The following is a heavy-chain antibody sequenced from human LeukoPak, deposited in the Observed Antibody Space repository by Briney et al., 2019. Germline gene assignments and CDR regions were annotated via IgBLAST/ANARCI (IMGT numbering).Heavy chain of an antibody. CDR3: AKGAMTLAYCGGDCYQSWYFDL. V-gene: IGHV3-23*01. D-gene: IGHD2-21*01. J-gene: IGHJ2*01. Sequence: GGSLRLSCAASGFTVSSNYMSWVRQAPGKGLEWVSAISGSGGSTYYADSVKGRFTISRDNSKNTPYLQMNSLRAEDTAVYYCAKGAMTLAYCGGDCYQSWYFDLWGRGTLVTVSS. CDR2: ISGSGGST. CDR1: GFTVSSNY.